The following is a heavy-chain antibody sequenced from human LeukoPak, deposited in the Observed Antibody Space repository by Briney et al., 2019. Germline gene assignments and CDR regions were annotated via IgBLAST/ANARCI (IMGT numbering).Heavy chain of an antibody. Sequence: PSETLSLTCTVSGGSISSYYWSWIRQPAGKGLEWIGRIYTSGSTTYNPSLKSRVTMSVDMSKNQFSLKLSSVTAADTAVYYCARQGSYGDYMLVDYWGQGTRVTVSS. CDR2: IYTSGST. D-gene: IGHD4-17*01. V-gene: IGHV4-4*07. CDR3: ARQGSYGDYMLVDY. J-gene: IGHJ4*02. CDR1: GGSISSYY.